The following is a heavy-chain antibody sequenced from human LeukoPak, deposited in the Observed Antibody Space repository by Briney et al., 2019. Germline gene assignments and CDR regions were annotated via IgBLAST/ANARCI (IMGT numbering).Heavy chain of an antibody. CDR3: ARDIRSSWYVHSEYGAFDI. CDR1: GFTFSSYA. V-gene: IGHV3-23*01. D-gene: IGHD6-13*01. J-gene: IGHJ3*02. Sequence: SGGSLRLSCAASGFTFSSYAMSWVRQAPGKGQEWVSAISGSGGSTYYADSVKGRFTISRDNSKNTLYLQMNSLRAEDTAVYYCARDIRSSWYVHSEYGAFDIWGQGTMVTVSS. CDR2: ISGSGGST.